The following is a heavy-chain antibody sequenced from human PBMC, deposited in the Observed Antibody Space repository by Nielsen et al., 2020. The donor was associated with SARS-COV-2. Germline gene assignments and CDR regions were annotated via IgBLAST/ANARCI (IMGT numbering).Heavy chain of an antibody. Sequence: GESLKISCAASGFTFSSYGMHWVRQAPGKGLEWVAVIWYDGSNKYYADSVKGRFTISRDNSKSTLYLQMNSLRAEDTAVYYCARVAYCGGDCYLYYYYYMDVWGKGTTVTVSS. V-gene: IGHV3-33*01. CDR3: ARVAYCGGDCYLYYYYYMDV. J-gene: IGHJ6*03. CDR2: IWYDGSNK. CDR1: GFTFSSYG. D-gene: IGHD2-21*01.